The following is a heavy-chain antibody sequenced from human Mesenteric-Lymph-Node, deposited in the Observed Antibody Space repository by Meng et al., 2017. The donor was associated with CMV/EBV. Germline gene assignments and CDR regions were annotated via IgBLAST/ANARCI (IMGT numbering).Heavy chain of an antibody. J-gene: IGHJ5*02. V-gene: IGHV2-5*02. CDR1: GVG. CDR2: IYWDGDQ. CDR3: VRSPPHCASGSCYAGGWFDP. Sequence: GVGVAWIRQPPGKALECLELIYWDGDQRYSPSIQNRLTITKDTSKNQVVLTMTNMDPVDTATYYCVRSPPHCASGSCYAGGWFDPWGQGSLVTVSS. D-gene: IGHD6-19*01.